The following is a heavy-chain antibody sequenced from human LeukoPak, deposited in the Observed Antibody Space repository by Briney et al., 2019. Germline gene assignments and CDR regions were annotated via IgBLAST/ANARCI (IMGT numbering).Heavy chain of an antibody. CDR1: GFTFSTSI. CDR2: ISYDGNNK. D-gene: IGHD6-13*01. V-gene: IGHV3-30*18. J-gene: IGHJ4*02. Sequence: GWSLRLSCAASGFTFSTSIMHWVRLAPGKRLEWVAVISYDGNNKYYADSVKGRFTISRDNSKSTLYVQMNSLRAEDTAVYYCAKEVIAAGGNFEYWGQGTLVTVSS. CDR3: AKEVIAAGGNFEY.